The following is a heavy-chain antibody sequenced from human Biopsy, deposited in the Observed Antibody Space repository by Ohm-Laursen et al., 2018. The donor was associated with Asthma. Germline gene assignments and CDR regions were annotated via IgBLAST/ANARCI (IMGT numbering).Heavy chain of an antibody. CDR2: VSYDGDNK. CDR1: GFTFSRFG. CDR3: AKDVDDDYFDS. D-gene: IGHD3-3*01. V-gene: IGHV3-30*18. J-gene: IGHJ4*02. Sequence: SLRLSCTASGFTFSRFGMEWVRQAPGKGLEWVAGVSYDGDNKHYADSVKGRFTVSRDNSRNTLYLHMSSLRPEDTAVYYCAKDVDDDYFDSWGQGALVTVSS.